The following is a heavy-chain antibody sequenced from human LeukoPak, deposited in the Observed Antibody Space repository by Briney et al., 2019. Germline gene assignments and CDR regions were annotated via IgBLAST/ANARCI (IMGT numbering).Heavy chain of an antibody. Sequence: GESLKISCKGSGYSFTSYYIVWVRQMPGKGLEWKGIIFSGDSDTRYSASFQGQVPFSADRSSSSGYLQWSSLKASDIAMYDCARHAYGEPNWFDPWGQGTLVTVSS. V-gene: IGHV5-51*01. CDR2: IFSGDSDT. CDR1: GYSFTSYY. D-gene: IGHD4-17*01. J-gene: IGHJ5*02. CDR3: ARHAYGEPNWFDP.